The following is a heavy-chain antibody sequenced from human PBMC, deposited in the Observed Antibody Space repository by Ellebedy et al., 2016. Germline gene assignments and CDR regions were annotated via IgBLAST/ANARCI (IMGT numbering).Heavy chain of an antibody. J-gene: IGHJ5*02. CDR1: DGSISSSTYY. Sequence: SETLSLTXTLSDGSISSSTYYWGWIRQPPGKGLEWIGNVYYSGSTYYNTSLKSRVTISVDTSKNQFSLRLSSVTAADTAVYYCARGLGEPSWFDPWGQGTLVTVSS. D-gene: IGHD1-26*01. CDR3: ARGLGEPSWFDP. V-gene: IGHV4-39*01. CDR2: VYYSGST.